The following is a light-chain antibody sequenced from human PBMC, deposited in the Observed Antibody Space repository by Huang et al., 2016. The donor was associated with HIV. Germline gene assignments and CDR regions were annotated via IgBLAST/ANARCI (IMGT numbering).Light chain of an antibody. Sequence: EIVMTQSPATLSVSPGETATLSCGASQSVSSTLAWYQQEPGQAPRLLIYDASTRATGVPARFSGSGSGTEFTLTISSLQCEDVAVYYCQHYYSWPVTCGGGTKVEIK. J-gene: IGKJ4*01. CDR3: QHYYSWPVT. V-gene: IGKV3-15*01. CDR1: QSVSST. CDR2: DAS.